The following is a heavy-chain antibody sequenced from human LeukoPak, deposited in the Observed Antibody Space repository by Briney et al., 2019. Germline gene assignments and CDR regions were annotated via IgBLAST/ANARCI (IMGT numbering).Heavy chain of an antibody. D-gene: IGHD3-10*01. J-gene: IGHJ4*02. Sequence: PGGSLRLSCAASGFTFSSYAMHWVRQAPGKGLEWVAVISYDGSNKYYADSVKGRFTISRDNPKNTLYLQMNSLRAEDTAVYYCARDDPYEGSGSYYPSQFDYWGQGTLVTVSS. V-gene: IGHV3-30-3*01. CDR2: ISYDGSNK. CDR3: ARDDPYEGSGSYYPSQFDY. CDR1: GFTFSSYA.